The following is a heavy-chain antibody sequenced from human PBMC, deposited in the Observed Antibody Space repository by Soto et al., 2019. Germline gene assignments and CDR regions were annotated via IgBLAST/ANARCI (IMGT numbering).Heavy chain of an antibody. V-gene: IGHV3-33*01. J-gene: IGHJ6*02. CDR1: GFTFSSYG. CDR3: ARVQIVGAYYYYGMDV. CDR2: IWYDGSNK. Sequence: QVQLVESGGGVVQPGRSLRLSCAASGFTFSSYGMHWVRQAPGKGLEWVAVIWYDGSNKYYADSVKGRFTISRDNSKNPLYLQMNSLRAEDTAVYYCARVQIVGAYYYYGMDVWGQGTTVTVSS. D-gene: IGHD3-16*01.